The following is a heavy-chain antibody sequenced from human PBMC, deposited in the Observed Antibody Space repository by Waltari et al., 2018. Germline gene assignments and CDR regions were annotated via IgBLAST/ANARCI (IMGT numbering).Heavy chain of an antibody. J-gene: IGHJ4*02. Sequence: QVQLVQSGAEVKKPGASVKVSCKASGYTFTGYYMHWVRQAPGQGLEWMVLINPHTGGTNYAPTFQGWFTISADKSISTAYLQWSSLKASDTAMYYCASQGPYSSSWSFAYWGQGTLVTVSS. CDR1: GYTFTGYY. CDR3: ASQGPYSSSWSFAY. D-gene: IGHD6-13*01. CDR2: INPHTGGT. V-gene: IGHV1-2*04.